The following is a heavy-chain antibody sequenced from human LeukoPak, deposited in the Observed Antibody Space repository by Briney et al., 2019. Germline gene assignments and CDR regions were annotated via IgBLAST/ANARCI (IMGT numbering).Heavy chain of an antibody. CDR1: GFTFSSYS. CDR2: ISSSSSYI. V-gene: IGHV3-21*04. CDR3: ARGGSQPITLHVFDY. J-gene: IGHJ4*02. Sequence: PGGSLRLSCAASGFTFSSYSMNWVRQAPGKGLEWVSSISSSSSYIYYADSVKGRFTISRDNAKNSLYLQLNSLRAEDTAIYYCARGGSQPITLHVFDYWGQGTLVSVSS. D-gene: IGHD3-10*01.